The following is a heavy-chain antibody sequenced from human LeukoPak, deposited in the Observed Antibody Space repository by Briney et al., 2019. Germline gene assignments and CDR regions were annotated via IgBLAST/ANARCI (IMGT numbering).Heavy chain of an antibody. CDR2: IKSKTDGGTT. CDR3: TTVSYGGAYYYYYYMDV. CDR1: GFTFSNAW. V-gene: IGHV3-15*01. J-gene: IGHJ6*03. D-gene: IGHD4-23*01. Sequence: GGSLRLSCAASGFTFSNAWMSWVRQAPGEGLEWVGRIKSKTDGGTTDYAAPVKGRFTISRDDSKNTLYLQMNSLKTEDTAVYYCTTVSYGGAYYYYYYMDVWGKGTTVTVSS.